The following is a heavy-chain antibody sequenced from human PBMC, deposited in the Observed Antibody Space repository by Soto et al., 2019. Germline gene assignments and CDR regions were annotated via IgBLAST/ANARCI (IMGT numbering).Heavy chain of an antibody. Sequence: QITLKESGPTLVKPTQTLTLTCTFSGFSLSTSGVGVGWIRQPPGKALEWLALIYWDDDKRYSPYLKGRLTITKDTSKHQVVLTMTNMDPVDTATYYCPHSQFMKVADYWGQGTPVTVSS. CDR3: PHSQFMKVADY. CDR2: IYWDDDK. CDR1: GFSLSTSGVG. J-gene: IGHJ4*02. V-gene: IGHV2-5*02.